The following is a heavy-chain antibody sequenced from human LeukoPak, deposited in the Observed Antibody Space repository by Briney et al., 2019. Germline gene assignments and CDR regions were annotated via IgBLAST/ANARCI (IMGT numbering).Heavy chain of an antibody. J-gene: IGHJ4*02. CDR2: IYYSGST. CDR3: GATSLKQWLQKAN. D-gene: IGHD6-19*01. V-gene: IGHV4-39*01. Sequence: SETLSLTCTVSGGSISSSSYYWGWIRQPPGKGLEWFGSIYYSGSTYYNPSLKSRVTISVDTSKNQFSLKLSSVTAADTAVYYCGATSLKQWLQKANWGQGTLVTVSS. CDR1: GGSISSSSYY.